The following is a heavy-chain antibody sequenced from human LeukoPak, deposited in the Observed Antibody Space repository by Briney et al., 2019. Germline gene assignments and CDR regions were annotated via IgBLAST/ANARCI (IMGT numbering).Heavy chain of an antibody. CDR3: AREGSGSYHNWFDP. J-gene: IGHJ5*02. D-gene: IGHD1-26*01. CDR1: GGSISNGDYN. Sequence: TSQTLSLTCTVSGGSISNGDYNWSWIRQPPGKGLEWIGYIYYSGSTYYNPSLKSRVTISVDTSKNQFSLKLSSVTAADTAVYYCAREGSGSYHNWFDPWGQGTLVTVSS. CDR2: IYYSGST. V-gene: IGHV4-30-4*08.